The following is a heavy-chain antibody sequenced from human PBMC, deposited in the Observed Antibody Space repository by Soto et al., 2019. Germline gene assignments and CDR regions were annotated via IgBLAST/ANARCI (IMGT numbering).Heavy chain of an antibody. CDR2: IYYSGST. CDR3: ARDLGGYDPNYYYYMDV. J-gene: IGHJ6*03. Sequence: SETLSLTCTVSGGSISSSSYYWGWIRQPPGKGLEWIGYIYYSGSTNYNPSLKSRVTISVDTSKNQFSLKLSSVTAADTAVYYCARDLGGYDPNYYYYMDVWGKGTTVTVSS. D-gene: IGHD5-12*01. CDR1: GGSISSSSYY. V-gene: IGHV4-61*01.